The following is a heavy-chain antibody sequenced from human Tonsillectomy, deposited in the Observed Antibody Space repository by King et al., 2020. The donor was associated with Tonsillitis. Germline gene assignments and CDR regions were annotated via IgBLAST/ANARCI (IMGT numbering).Heavy chain of an antibody. D-gene: IGHD4-23*01. J-gene: IGHJ3*02. Sequence: VQLVESGGGLVQPGRSLRLSCSASGFTFDDYAMHWVRQAPGKGLEWVSGISWNSGSIGYADSVKGRFTIYRDNAKNSLYLQMNSLRAEDTALYYCAKAYGGNSGGAFDIWGQGTMVTVSS. CDR1: GFTFDDYA. CDR3: AKAYGGNSGGAFDI. CDR2: ISWNSGSI. V-gene: IGHV3-9*01.